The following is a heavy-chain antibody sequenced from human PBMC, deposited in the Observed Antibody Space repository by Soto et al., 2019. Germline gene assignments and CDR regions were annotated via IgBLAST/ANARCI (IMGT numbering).Heavy chain of an antibody. CDR3: ARHVRVAAIADWFDP. D-gene: IGHD2-15*01. CDR2: IYYSGST. Sequence: PSETLSLPCTGSGGSLSRSSYYWGWIRQPPGKGLEWIGSIYYSGSTYYNPSLKSRVTISVDTSKNQFSLKLSSVTAADTAVYYCARHVRVAAIADWFDPWGQGTLVTVSS. V-gene: IGHV4-39*01. J-gene: IGHJ5*02. CDR1: GGSLSRSSYY.